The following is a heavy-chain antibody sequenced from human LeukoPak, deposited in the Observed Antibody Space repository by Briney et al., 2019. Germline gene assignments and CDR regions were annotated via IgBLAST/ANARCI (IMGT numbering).Heavy chain of an antibody. J-gene: IGHJ4*02. D-gene: IGHD3-10*01. CDR1: GFTFSSYS. CDR2: ISSSSSYI. Sequence: GGSLRLSCAASGFTFSSYSMNWVRQAPGKGLEWVSSISSSSSYIYYADSVKGRFTISRDNAKNSLYLQMNSLRAEDTAVYYCARDQFYYYGSGSGDYWGQGTLVTVSS. V-gene: IGHV3-21*01. CDR3: ARDQFYYYGSGSGDY.